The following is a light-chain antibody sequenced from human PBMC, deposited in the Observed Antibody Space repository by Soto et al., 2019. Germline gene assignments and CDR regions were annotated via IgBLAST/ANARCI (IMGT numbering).Light chain of an antibody. V-gene: IGKV2-28*01. CDR2: LGS. CDR1: QSLLHSNGYNY. Sequence: DIVMTQSPLSLPVTPGEPASISCRSSQSLLHSNGYNYLDWYLQKPGQSPQLLIYLGSNRASGVPDRVSGSGSGTDFTLKISRVEAEDVGVYYCMQALQNPPTFGGGTKVEIK. CDR3: MQALQNPPT. J-gene: IGKJ4*01.